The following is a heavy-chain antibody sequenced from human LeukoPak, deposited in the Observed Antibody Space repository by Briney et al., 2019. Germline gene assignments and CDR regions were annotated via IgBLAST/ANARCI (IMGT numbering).Heavy chain of an antibody. D-gene: IGHD2-15*01. J-gene: IGHJ4*02. V-gene: IGHV1-2*02. CDR3: ARAISGGSPITASDY. Sequence: ASVKVSCKASGYTFTSYGISWVRKAPGQGLEWMGWINPNSDFTNFAQNFQGRVTMTSDTSISTAYMELSRLRSDDTAVYYCARAISGGSPITASDYWGQGTLVTVSS. CDR1: GYTFTSYG. CDR2: INPNSDFT.